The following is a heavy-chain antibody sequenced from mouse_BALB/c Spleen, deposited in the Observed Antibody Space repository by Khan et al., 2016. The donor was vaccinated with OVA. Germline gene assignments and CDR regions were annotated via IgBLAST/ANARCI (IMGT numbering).Heavy chain of an antibody. D-gene: IGHD2-14*01. V-gene: IGHV5-6-5*01. Sequence: EVQRVESGGGSVKPGGSLKLSCAVSGFTFSSYAMSWVRQTPEKRLEWVASISSGGSTYYPDSVKGRFTISRDNARNIVYLQMSSLRSEDMAMYYCAREAYRYYEYYFDYWGQGTTLTVSS. J-gene: IGHJ2*01. CDR2: ISSGGST. CDR1: GFTFSSYA. CDR3: AREAYRYYEYYFDY.